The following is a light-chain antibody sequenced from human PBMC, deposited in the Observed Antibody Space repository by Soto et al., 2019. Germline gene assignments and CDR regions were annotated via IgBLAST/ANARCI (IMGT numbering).Light chain of an antibody. CDR3: QQYGSSLYT. CDR1: QSVSSSY. Sequence: EIVLTQSPCTLSLSPGERATLSCRASQSVSSSYLAWYQQKPGQAPRLLIYGASSRATGIPDRFSGSGSGTDFTLTISRLEPEDVAVYYCQQYGSSLYTFGQGTQLEIK. CDR2: GAS. V-gene: IGKV3-20*01. J-gene: IGKJ2*01.